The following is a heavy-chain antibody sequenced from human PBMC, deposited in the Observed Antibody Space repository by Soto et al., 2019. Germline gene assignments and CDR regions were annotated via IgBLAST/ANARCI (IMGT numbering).Heavy chain of an antibody. CDR2: IYSGGYT. J-gene: IGHJ4*02. Sequence: GGSLRLSCAVSGFTVSNNYMSWVRQAPGKGLEGVSVIYSGGYTAYGDSVKGRFTISRDNSKNTLYLQMNALRVEDTAVYYCARGPRSTSTGTGAFWGQGTLVTVSS. CDR1: GFTVSNNY. CDR3: ARGPRSTSTGTGAF. V-gene: IGHV3-53*01. D-gene: IGHD1-1*01.